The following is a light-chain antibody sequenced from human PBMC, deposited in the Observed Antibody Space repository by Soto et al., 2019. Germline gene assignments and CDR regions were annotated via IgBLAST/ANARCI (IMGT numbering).Light chain of an antibody. CDR1: QSVSSNY. CDR3: QQYGSSPWT. Sequence: IVLTQSPATLSLSPGERAALSCGASQSVSSNYLAWYQQKPGLAPRLLIYDASRRAAGIPDRFSGSGSGADFILSISRLEPEDCAVYYCQQYGSSPWTFGQGTKVEFK. CDR2: DAS. J-gene: IGKJ1*01. V-gene: IGKV3D-20*01.